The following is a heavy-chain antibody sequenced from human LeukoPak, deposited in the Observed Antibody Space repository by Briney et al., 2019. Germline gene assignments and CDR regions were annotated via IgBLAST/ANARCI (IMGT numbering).Heavy chain of an antibody. D-gene: IGHD3-16*01. CDR2: ISGSGGST. V-gene: IGHV3-23*01. CDR1: GFTFSSYA. CDR3: ARDSIRSGGYFQH. Sequence: GGSLRLSCAASGFTFSSYAMSWVRQAPGKGLEWVSAISGSGGSTYYADSVKGRFTISRDNSKNTLYLQMNSLRAEDTAVYYCARDSIRSGGYFQHWGQGTLVTVSS. J-gene: IGHJ1*01.